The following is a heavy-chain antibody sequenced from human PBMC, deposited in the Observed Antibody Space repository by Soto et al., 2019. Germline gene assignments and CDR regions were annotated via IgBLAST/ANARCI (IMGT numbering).Heavy chain of an antibody. Sequence: ASVKVSCKASGGTFSSYTISWVRQAPGQGLEWMGRIIPILGIANYAQKFQGRVTITADKSTGTAYMELSSLRSEDTAVYYCRRGLWFGDLFQEHDAFDIWGQGTMVTVSS. J-gene: IGHJ3*02. CDR2: IIPILGIA. V-gene: IGHV1-69*02. CDR1: GGTFSSYT. D-gene: IGHD3-10*01. CDR3: RRGLWFGDLFQEHDAFDI.